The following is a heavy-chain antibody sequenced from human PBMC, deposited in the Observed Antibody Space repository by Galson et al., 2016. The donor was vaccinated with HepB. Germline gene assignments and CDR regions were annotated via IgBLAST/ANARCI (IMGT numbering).Heavy chain of an antibody. CDR3: AGGLVRGAVHDMGV. CDR2: IVPIFGTA. Sequence: SVKVSCKASGDSFTSYTISWVRQAPGQGLEWMGGIVPIFGTANYAQKFQGRVTITADKSTSTAYMDLISLRSEDTAVYYCAGGLVRGAVHDMGVWGQGTTVTVSS. D-gene: IGHD3-10*01. J-gene: IGHJ6*02. CDR1: GDSFTSYT. V-gene: IGHV1-69*06.